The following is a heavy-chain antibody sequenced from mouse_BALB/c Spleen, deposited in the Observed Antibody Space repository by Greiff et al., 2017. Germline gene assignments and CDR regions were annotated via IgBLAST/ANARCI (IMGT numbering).Heavy chain of an antibody. CDR2: ISSGGST. D-gene: IGHD1-1*01. V-gene: IGHV5-6-5*01. J-gene: IGHJ2*01. CDR3: ARGRVYYYGSSYYFDY. CDR1: GFTFSSYA. Sequence: DVKLVESGGGLVKPGGSLKLSCAASGFTFSSYAMSWVRQTPEKRLEWVASISSGGSTYYPDSVKGRFTISRDNARNILYLQMSSLRSEDTAMYYCARGRVYYYGSSYYFDYWGQGTTLTVSS.